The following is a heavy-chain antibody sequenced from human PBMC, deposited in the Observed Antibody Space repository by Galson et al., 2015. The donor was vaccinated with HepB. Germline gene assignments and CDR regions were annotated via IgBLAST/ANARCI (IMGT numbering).Heavy chain of an antibody. CDR1: GYTFTSYG. Sequence: SVKVSCKASGYTFTSYGISWVRQAPGQGLEWMGWISAYNGNTNYAQKLQGRVTMTTGTSTSTAYMELRSLRSDDTAVYYCARNVLLWFGELKNWFDPWGQGTLVTVSS. V-gene: IGHV1-18*01. CDR2: ISAYNGNT. D-gene: IGHD3-10*01. J-gene: IGHJ5*02. CDR3: ARNVLLWFGELKNWFDP.